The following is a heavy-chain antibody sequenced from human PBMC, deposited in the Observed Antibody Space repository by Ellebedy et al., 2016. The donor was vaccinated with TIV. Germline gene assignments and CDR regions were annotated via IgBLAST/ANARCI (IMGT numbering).Heavy chain of an antibody. CDR1: GFIFTAYA. Sequence: PGGSLRLSCATSGFIFTAYAISWVRQPPGKGLEWVSTISGRGESTFAADSVKGRFTISRDFSKRTVYLQMNSLRVEDTAVYFCATRGHSIGWFADWGQGTLVTVSS. CDR3: ATRGHSIGWFAD. J-gene: IGHJ5*02. D-gene: IGHD3-22*01. CDR2: ISGRGEST. V-gene: IGHV3-23*01.